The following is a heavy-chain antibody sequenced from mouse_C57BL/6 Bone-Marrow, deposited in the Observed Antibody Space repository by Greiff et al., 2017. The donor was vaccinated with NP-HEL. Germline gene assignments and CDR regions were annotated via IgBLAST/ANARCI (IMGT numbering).Heavy chain of an antibody. Sequence: VQLQQSGAELARPGASVKLSCKASGYTFTSYGISWVKQRTGQGLEWIGEIYPRRGNSYYNEKFKGKATLTADNSSSTAYMELRSLTSEDAAVYFCARGGDSWFAYWGQGTLVTVSA. CDR3: ARGGDSWFAY. CDR2: IYPRRGNS. CDR1: GYTFTSYG. V-gene: IGHV1-81*01. J-gene: IGHJ3*01.